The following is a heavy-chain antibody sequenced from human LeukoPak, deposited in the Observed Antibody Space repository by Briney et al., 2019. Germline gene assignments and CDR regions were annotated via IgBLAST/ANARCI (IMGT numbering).Heavy chain of an antibody. V-gene: IGHV4-59*01. CDR3: ARWGYYYGMDV. D-gene: IGHD3-16*01. CDR2: IYYSGST. J-gene: IGHJ6*02. Sequence: SETLSLTCTVSGGSISSYYWSWIRQPPGKGLEWIGYIYYSGSTNYNPSLKSRLTISVDTSKNQFSLKLSSVTAADTAVYYCARWGYYYGMDVWGQGTTVTVSS. CDR1: GGSISSYY.